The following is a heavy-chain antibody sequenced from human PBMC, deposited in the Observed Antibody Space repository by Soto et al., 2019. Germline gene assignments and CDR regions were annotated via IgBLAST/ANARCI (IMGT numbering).Heavy chain of an antibody. J-gene: IGHJ4*02. D-gene: IGHD6-13*01. CDR1: GVTLNDYA. CDR2: IIPLSASA. V-gene: IGHV1-69*06. CDR3: ATGLLAAAPLNY. Sequence: QVQLVQSGAEVKKPGSSVKVSCRASGVTLNDYAISWVRQAPGQGLEWMGGIIPLSASAKLAQKFQGRVTITADKSTRTTYMELTSVRSEDTAVDYCATGLLAAAPLNYWGQENLVTVSS.